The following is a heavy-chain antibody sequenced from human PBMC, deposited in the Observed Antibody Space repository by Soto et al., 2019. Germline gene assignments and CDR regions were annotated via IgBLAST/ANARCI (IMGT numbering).Heavy chain of an antibody. CDR1: GGSFSGYY. V-gene: IGHV4-34*01. CDR3: ARVTQRWWWSPNSQIHDWFDP. D-gene: IGHD2-15*01. CDR2: INHSGST. Sequence: SETLSLTCAVYGGSFSGYYWSWIRQPPGKGLEWIGEINHSGSTNYNPSLKSRVTISVDTSKNQFSLKLSSVTAADTAVYYCARVTQRWWWSPNSQIHDWFDPWGQGTLVTVSS. J-gene: IGHJ5*02.